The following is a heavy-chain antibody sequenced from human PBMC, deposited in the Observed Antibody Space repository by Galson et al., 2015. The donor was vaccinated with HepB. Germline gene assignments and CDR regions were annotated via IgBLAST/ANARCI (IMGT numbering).Heavy chain of an antibody. Sequence: SLRLSCAASGFSFSSYGMHWVRQAPGKGLEWVAVISYDGSNMYYADSVKGRFTISRDNSKNTLYLQMNSLRPEDTAVYYCAKQGAYSGSYYFDYWGQRTLVTVSS. V-gene: IGHV3-30*18. J-gene: IGHJ4*02. CDR1: GFSFSSYG. D-gene: IGHD1-26*01. CDR3: AKQGAYSGSYYFDY. CDR2: ISYDGSNM.